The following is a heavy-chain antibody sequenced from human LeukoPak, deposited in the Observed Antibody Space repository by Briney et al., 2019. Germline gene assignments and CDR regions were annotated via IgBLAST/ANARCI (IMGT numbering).Heavy chain of an antibody. CDR2: IYHSGST. CDR1: GYSISSGYY. D-gene: IGHD6-13*01. J-gene: IGHJ4*02. Sequence: ASETLSLTCTVSGYSISSGYYWGWIRQPPGKGLEWIGSIYHSGSTYYNPSLKSRVTISVDTSKNQFSLKLSSVTAADTAVYYCARLSDSSSWYLVRYWGQGTLVTVSS. CDR3: ARLSDSSSWYLVRY. V-gene: IGHV4-38-2*02.